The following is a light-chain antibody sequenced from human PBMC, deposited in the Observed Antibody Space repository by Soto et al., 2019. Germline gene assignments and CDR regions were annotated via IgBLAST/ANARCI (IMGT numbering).Light chain of an antibody. CDR2: GAS. V-gene: IGKV3-20*01. CDR1: QSISSSY. CDR3: QQYGSSRWT. J-gene: IGKJ1*01. Sequence: TQSPSSLSASVGDRVTITCRASQSISSSYLAWYQQKPGQAPRLLIYGASSRATGIPDRFSGSGSGTDFHLTISRLEPEDFAVYYCQQYGSSRWTFGQGTKVDIK.